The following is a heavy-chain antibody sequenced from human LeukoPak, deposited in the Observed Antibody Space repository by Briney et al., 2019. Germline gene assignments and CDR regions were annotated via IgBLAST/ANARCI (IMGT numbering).Heavy chain of an antibody. CDR2: ISAYDGNT. CDR1: TLTSXX. CDR3: ARDVGQPLPTDY. Sequence: TLTSXXISWVGXXXGQGLEGMGWISAYDGNTNYAQKLQGRVTITTHTSTSTAYMELRSLRSDDTAVYYCARDVGQPLPTDYWGQGTLVTVSS. D-gene: IGHD1-26*01. J-gene: IGHJ4*02. V-gene: IGHV1-18*01.